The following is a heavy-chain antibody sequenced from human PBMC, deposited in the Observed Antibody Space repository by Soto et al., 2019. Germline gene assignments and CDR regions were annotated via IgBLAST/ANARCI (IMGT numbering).Heavy chain of an antibody. CDR1: GGTFSSYA. V-gene: IGHV1-69*10. CDR3: ARGYYYDSSGYYWYFDL. J-gene: IGHJ2*01. Sequence: ASVKVSCKASGGTFSSYAISWVRQAPGQGLEWMGGIIPILGIANYAQKFQGRVTITADKSTSTAYVELSSLRSEDTAVYYCARGYYYDSSGYYWYFDLWGRGTLVTVSS. D-gene: IGHD3-22*01. CDR2: IIPILGIA.